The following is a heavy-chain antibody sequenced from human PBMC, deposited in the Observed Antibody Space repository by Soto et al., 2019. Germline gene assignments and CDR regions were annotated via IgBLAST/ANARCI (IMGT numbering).Heavy chain of an antibody. V-gene: IGHV1-2*02. CDR3: ARDLAKGGGSAGFDY. CDR2: INPKSGGT. CDR1: GYTFTVYY. Sequence: SVKVSCKASGYTFTVYYMHGVLQAPLQGLEWMGWINPKSGGTMYPQKFQGRVTMTWDTSISTAYMALTRLRSDDTAVYYCARDLAKGGGSAGFDYWGQGALVTVSS. J-gene: IGHJ4*02. D-gene: IGHD1-26*01.